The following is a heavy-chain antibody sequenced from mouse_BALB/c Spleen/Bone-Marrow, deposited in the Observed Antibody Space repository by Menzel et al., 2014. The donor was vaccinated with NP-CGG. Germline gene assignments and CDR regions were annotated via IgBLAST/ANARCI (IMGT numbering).Heavy chain of an antibody. Sequence: EVKLMESGGGLVQPGGSLKLSCAASGFDFSRYWMSWVRQAPGKGLQWIGEINPDSNTINYTPSLKDKFIISRDNAKNTLYLQMSKVRSEDTALYYCARLCYYGVFVYWGQGTLVTVSA. CDR1: GFDFSRYW. V-gene: IGHV4-1*02. CDR3: ARLCYYGVFVY. CDR2: INPDSNTI. J-gene: IGHJ3*01. D-gene: IGHD1-1*01.